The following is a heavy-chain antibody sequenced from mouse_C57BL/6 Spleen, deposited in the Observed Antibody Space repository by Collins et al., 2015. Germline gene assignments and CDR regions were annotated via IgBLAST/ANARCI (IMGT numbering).Heavy chain of an antibody. CDR1: GFTFSDYG. D-gene: IGHD1-1*01. J-gene: IGHJ1*01. Sequence: EVKLVESGGGLVQPGGSRKLSYAASGFTFSDYGMAWVRQAPGKGPEWVAFISNLAYSIYYADTVTGRFTISRENAKNTLYLEMSSLRSEDTAMYYCARDYYGSSYWYFDVWGAGTTVTVSS. V-gene: IGHV5-15*02. CDR2: ISNLAYSI. CDR3: ARDYYGSSYWYFDV.